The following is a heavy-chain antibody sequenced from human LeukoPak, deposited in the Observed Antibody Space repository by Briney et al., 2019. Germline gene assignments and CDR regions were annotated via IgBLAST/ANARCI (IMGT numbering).Heavy chain of an antibody. CDR2: IYSGGST. Sequence: GGSLRLSCAASGFTVSSNYMTWVRQAPGKGLEWVSVIYSGGSTYSADSVKGRFIISRDNSKNTLYLQMNSLRAEDTAVYYCARSVITMNTDAFDIWGQGTMVTVSS. V-gene: IGHV3-53*01. J-gene: IGHJ3*02. CDR3: ARSVITMNTDAFDI. CDR1: GFTVSSNY. D-gene: IGHD3-22*01.